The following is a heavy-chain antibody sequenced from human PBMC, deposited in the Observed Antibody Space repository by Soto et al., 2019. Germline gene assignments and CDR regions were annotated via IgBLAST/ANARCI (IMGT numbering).Heavy chain of an antibody. Sequence: GGSLRLSCAASGFTSSSYDMHRVRQATGKGLEGVSAIGTAGDTYYPGSVKGRFTISRENAKNSLYLQMNSLRAEDTAVYYCARPGIAATGPGIAVAGGFDYWGQGTLVTVSS. CDR3: ARPGIAATGPGIAVAGGFDY. V-gene: IGHV3-13*01. CDR2: IGTAGDT. CDR1: GFTSSSYD. J-gene: IGHJ4*02. D-gene: IGHD6-19*01.